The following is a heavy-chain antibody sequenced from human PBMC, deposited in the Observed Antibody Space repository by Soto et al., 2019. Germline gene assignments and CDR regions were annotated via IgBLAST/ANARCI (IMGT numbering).Heavy chain of an antibody. J-gene: IGHJ4*02. CDR2: ISYDGSNK. V-gene: IGHV3-30-3*01. Sequence: SLRLSCAASGFTFSSYAMHWVRQAPGKGLEWVAVISYDGSNKYYADSVKGRFTISRDNSKNTLYLQMNSLRAEDTAVYYCARDPTQPYDFCSGFLDYWGQGTLVTVSS. CDR3: ARDPTQPYDFCSGFLDY. CDR1: GFTFSSYA. D-gene: IGHD3-3*01.